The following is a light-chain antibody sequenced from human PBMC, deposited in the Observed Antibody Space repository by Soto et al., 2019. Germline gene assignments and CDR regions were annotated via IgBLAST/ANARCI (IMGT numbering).Light chain of an antibody. CDR3: QQRSNWPPLFT. CDR1: QSVRSN. V-gene: IGKV3-11*01. J-gene: IGKJ3*01. CDR2: DAS. Sequence: EIVLTQSPATLYLSPVERATLSCRARQSVRSNLGWYQQKPGQAPRLLIYDASNRATGVPARFSGSGSGTDLTLTTSSLEPEDFAVYYCQQRSNWPPLFTFCPWTRGDIK.